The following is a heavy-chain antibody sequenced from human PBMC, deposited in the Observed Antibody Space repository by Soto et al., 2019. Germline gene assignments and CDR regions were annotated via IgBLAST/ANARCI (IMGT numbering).Heavy chain of an antibody. J-gene: IGHJ4*02. V-gene: IGHV1-18*01. CDR3: ARDLAAAGPFDC. Sequence: QVQLVQSGAEVKKPGASVKVSCKASGYTFTNYAFSWVRQAPGQGLEWMGWISAYNGNTNYPQKLQGRVTMTTDTSTSTAYMELRSLRSDDTAVYYCARDLAAAGPFDCWGQGTLVHVSS. D-gene: IGHD6-13*01. CDR2: ISAYNGNT. CDR1: GYTFTNYA.